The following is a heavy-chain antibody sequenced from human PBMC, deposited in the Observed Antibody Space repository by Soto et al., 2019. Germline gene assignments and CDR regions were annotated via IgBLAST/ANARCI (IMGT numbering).Heavy chain of an antibody. CDR2: INHSGST. CDR3: ARGARIQLWLSY. CDR1: GGSFSGYY. J-gene: IGHJ4*02. V-gene: IGHV4-34*01. D-gene: IGHD5-18*01. Sequence: PSETLSLTCAVYGGSFSGYYWSWIRQPPGKGLEWIGEINHSGSTNYNPSLKSRVTISVDTSKNQFSLKLSSVTAADTAVYYCARGARIQLWLSYWGQGTLVTRLL.